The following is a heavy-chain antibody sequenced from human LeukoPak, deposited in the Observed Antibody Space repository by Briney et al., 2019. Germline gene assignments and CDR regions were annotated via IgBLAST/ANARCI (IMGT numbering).Heavy chain of an antibody. CDR1: GFAFSNYW. J-gene: IGHJ2*01. D-gene: IGHD3-10*01. CDR3: ARMYASGSRRYWYFDL. V-gene: IGHV3-7*01. Sequence: PGGSLRLSCAASGFAFSNYWMVWVRQAPGKGLEWVASIGKDGSEKSYVDSVKGRFTISRDNARNSLYLQMSSLRVEDTAVYYCARMYASGSRRYWYFDLWGRGTLVTVSS. CDR2: IGKDGSEK.